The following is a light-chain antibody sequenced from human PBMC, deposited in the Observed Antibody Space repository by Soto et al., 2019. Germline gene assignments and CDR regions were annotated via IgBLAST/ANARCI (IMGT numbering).Light chain of an antibody. Sequence: QSVLTHPPSASGTPGQRVTISCSGSRSNIGSNYVYWYQQLPGTAPKLLIYRNNQRPSGVPDRFSGSKSGTSASLAISGLRSEEEADYYCAAWDDSLSGPNWVFGGGTKVTVL. J-gene: IGLJ3*02. CDR2: RNN. CDR1: RSNIGSNY. V-gene: IGLV1-47*01. CDR3: AAWDDSLSGPNWV.